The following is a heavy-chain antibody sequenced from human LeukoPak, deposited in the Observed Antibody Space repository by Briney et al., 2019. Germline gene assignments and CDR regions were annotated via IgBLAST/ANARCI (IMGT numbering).Heavy chain of an antibody. D-gene: IGHD5-18*01. CDR2: ISYDGSNK. Sequence: GGSLRLSCAASGFTFSNYGMHWVRQAPGKGLEWVAVISYDGSNKHYADSVKGRFTISRDNSKNTPYLQMNSLRAEDTAIYYCAKGRPLGYSYGLLDYWGQGTLVTVSS. CDR3: AKGRPLGYSYGLLDY. V-gene: IGHV3-30*18. CDR1: GFTFSNYG. J-gene: IGHJ4*02.